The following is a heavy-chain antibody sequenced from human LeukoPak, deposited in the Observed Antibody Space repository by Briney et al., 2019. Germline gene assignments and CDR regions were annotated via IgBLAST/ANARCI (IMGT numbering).Heavy chain of an antibody. CDR3: AKEKWQYQLLFYFHY. J-gene: IGHJ4*02. D-gene: IGHD2-2*01. V-gene: IGHV3-30*18. CDR1: GFTFSSYV. Sequence: GGSLRLSCAASGFTFSSYVIHWVRQAPGKGLEWVAVISYDGSNKYYGDSVKGRFTISRDNSKNTLYLQMISLRAEDTAVYYCAKEKWQYQLLFYFHYWGQGTLVTVSS. CDR2: ISYDGSNK.